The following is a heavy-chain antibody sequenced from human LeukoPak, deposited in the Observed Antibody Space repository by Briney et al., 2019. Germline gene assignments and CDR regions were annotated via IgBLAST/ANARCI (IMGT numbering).Heavy chain of an antibody. V-gene: IGHV4-59*12. D-gene: IGHD6-19*01. J-gene: IGHJ4*02. Sequence: PSETLSLTCTVSGGSISSYYWSWIRQPPGKGLEWIGYIYYSGSTNYNPSLKSRVTISVDTSKSQFSLKLSSVTAADTAVYYCAAASSSGWGRGDYFDYWGQGTLVTVSS. CDR1: GGSISSYY. CDR3: AAASSSGWGRGDYFDY. CDR2: IYYSGST.